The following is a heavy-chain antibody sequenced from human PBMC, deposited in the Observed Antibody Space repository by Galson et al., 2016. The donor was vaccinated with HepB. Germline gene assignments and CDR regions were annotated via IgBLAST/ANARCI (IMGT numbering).Heavy chain of an antibody. V-gene: IGHV3-66*01. CDR3: ARDRSNYDFWSGYMPDYYFDY. CDR1: GFTVSNNY. Sequence: SLRLSCAASGFTVSNNYMSWVRQAPGKGLDWVSVIYSGGSTHYADSVKGRFTISRDNAKNSLYLQMNSLRAEVTAVYYCARDRSNYDFWSGYMPDYYFDYWGQGTLVAVSS. J-gene: IGHJ4*02. CDR2: IYSGGST. D-gene: IGHD3-3*01.